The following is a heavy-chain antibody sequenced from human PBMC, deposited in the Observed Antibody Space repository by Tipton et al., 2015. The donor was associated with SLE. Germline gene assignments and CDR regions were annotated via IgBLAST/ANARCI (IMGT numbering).Heavy chain of an antibody. J-gene: IGHJ5*02. CDR3: ARDGYYDDTHWFDP. CDR1: GGSINSGDSY. CDR2: IYYSGST. D-gene: IGHD3-22*01. Sequence: TLSLTCTVSGGSINSGDSYWGWIRQPPGKGLEWIGSIYYSGSTYYNPSLKSRVTISVDTSKNQFSLKLSSMTPADTALYYCARDGYYDDTHWFDPWGQGTLVTVSS. V-gene: IGHV4-39*07.